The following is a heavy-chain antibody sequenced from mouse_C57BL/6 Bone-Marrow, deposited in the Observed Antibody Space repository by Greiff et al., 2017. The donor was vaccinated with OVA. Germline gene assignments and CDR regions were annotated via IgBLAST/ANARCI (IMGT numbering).Heavy chain of an antibody. CDR2: IDPEDGET. CDR3: ARSEYYGSSYWYFDV. Sequence: LVESGAELVKPGASVKLSCTASGFNIKDYYMHWVKQRTEQGLEWIGRIDPEDGETKYAPKFQGKATITADTSSNTAYLQLSSLTSEDTAVYYCARSEYYGSSYWYFDVWGTGTTVTVSS. D-gene: IGHD1-1*01. J-gene: IGHJ1*03. V-gene: IGHV14-2*01. CDR1: GFNIKDYY.